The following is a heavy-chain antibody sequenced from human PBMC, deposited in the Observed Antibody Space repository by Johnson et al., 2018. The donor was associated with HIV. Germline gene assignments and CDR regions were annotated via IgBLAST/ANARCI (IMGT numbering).Heavy chain of an antibody. D-gene: IGHD5-18*01. V-gene: IGHV3-30*04. Sequence: QVQLVESGGGVVQPGRSLRLSCAASGFPFRSYTVHWVRQAPGKGLEWVAVISYDGSNQYYVDSVQGRFPISRDNAKNSLYLQMNSLRAEDTAVYYCARDRSWIQLWFDAFDIWGQGTMVTVSS. J-gene: IGHJ3*02. CDR2: ISYDGSNQ. CDR3: ARDRSWIQLWFDAFDI. CDR1: GFPFRSYT.